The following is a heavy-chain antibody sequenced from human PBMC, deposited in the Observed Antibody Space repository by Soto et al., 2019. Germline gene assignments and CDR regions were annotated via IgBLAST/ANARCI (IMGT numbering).Heavy chain of an antibody. CDR2: IYHSGST. J-gene: IGHJ6*02. CDR3: ARGRSYYDSSGYYYYYYGMDV. CDR1: GGSISSSNW. D-gene: IGHD3-22*01. Sequence: PWETLSLTCAVSGGSISSSNWWSWVRQPPGKGLEWIGEIYHSGSTNYNPSLKSRVTISVDKSKNQFSLKLSSVTAADTAVYYCARGRSYYDSSGYYYYYYGMDVWGQGTTVTVS. V-gene: IGHV4-4*02.